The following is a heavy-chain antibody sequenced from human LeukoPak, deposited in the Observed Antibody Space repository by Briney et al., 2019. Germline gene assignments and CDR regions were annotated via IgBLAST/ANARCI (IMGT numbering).Heavy chain of an antibody. CDR1: GYTFTTHA. CDR3: ARDGYGDYGSSYYYYGMDV. CDR2: INPDNGNT. D-gene: IGHD4-17*01. V-gene: IGHV1-3*01. Sequence: ASVKVSCKASGYTFTTHAIHWVRQAPGQRLEWMGWINPDNGNTKYSQNFQGRVTITRDTSATTAYMELRSLRSDDTAVYYCARDGYGDYGSSYYYYGMDVWGQGTTVTVSS. J-gene: IGHJ6*02.